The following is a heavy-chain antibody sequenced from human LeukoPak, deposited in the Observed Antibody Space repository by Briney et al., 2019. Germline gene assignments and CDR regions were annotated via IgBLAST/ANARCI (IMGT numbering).Heavy chain of an antibody. V-gene: IGHV4-4*07. J-gene: IGHJ5*02. CDR1: GGSISSYY. CDR3: ARDHSIAAAGREWFDP. CDR2: IYTSGST. Sequence: SETLSLTCTVSGGSISSYYWSWIRQPAGKGLEWIGRIYTSGSTNYNPSLKSRVTMSVDTSKNQFSLKLSSVTAADTAVYYCARDHSIAAAGREWFDPWGQGTLVTVSS. D-gene: IGHD6-13*01.